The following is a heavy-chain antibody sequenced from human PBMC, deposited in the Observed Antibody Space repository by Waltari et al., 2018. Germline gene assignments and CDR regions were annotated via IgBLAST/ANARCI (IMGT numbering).Heavy chain of an antibody. Sequence: QVQLVQSGAEVKKPGSSVKVSCKASGGTFSSYAISWVRQAPGQGLEWLGGIIPLFGTANYAQKFQGRVTITADESTSTAYMELSSLRSEDTAVYYCARGSLTYYYDSSGYYDAFDIWGQGTMVTVSS. CDR2: IIPLFGTA. CDR3: ARGSLTYYYDSSGYYDAFDI. CDR1: GGTFSSYA. V-gene: IGHV1-69*13. D-gene: IGHD3-22*01. J-gene: IGHJ3*02.